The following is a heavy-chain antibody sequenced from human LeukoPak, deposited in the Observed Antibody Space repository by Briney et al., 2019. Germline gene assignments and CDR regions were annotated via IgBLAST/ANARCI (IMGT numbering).Heavy chain of an antibody. CDR1: GYTLTELS. V-gene: IGHV1-24*01. Sequence: ASVKVSCKVSGYTLTELSMHWVRQAPGKGLEWMGGFDPEDGETIYAQKFQGRVTMTEDTSTDTAYMELSSLRSEDTAVYYCATFDSLGSGYYFTSAFDIWGQGTIVTVSS. J-gene: IGHJ3*02. CDR2: FDPEDGET. CDR3: ATFDSLGSGYYFTSAFDI. D-gene: IGHD3-22*01.